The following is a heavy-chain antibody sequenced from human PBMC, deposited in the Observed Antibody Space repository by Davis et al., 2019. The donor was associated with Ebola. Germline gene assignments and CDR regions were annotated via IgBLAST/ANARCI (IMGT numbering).Heavy chain of an antibody. CDR2: MNPNSGNT. CDR1: GYTFTSYD. J-gene: IGHJ3*02. Sequence: AASVKVSCKASGYTFTSYDINWVRQATGQGLEWMGWMNPNSGNTGYAQKFQGRVTMTRNTSISTAYMELSSLRSEDTAVYYCARGEGVYCTGGVCYKVDDAFDIWGQGTMVTVSS. D-gene: IGHD2-8*02. V-gene: IGHV1-8*01. CDR3: ARGEGVYCTGGVCYKVDDAFDI.